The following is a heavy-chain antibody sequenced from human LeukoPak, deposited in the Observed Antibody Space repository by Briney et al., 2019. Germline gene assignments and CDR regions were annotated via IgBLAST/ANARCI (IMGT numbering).Heavy chain of an antibody. CDR1: GGSFSGYY. CDR3: ARHSGGITIFGVVMRVHFDY. CDR2: INHSGST. Sequence: SETLSLTCAVYGGSFSGYYWSWIRQPPGKGLEWIGEINHSGSTNYNPSLKSRVTISVDTSKNQFSLKLSSVTAADTAVYYCARHSGGITIFGVVMRVHFDYRGQGTLVTVSS. J-gene: IGHJ4*02. V-gene: IGHV4-34*01. D-gene: IGHD3-3*01.